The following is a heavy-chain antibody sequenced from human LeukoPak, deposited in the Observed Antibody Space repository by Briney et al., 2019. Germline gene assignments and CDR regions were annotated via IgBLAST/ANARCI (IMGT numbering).Heavy chain of an antibody. CDR1: GFTFSNFA. Sequence: GTSLRLSCAASGFTFSNFAMHWVRQAPGKGLEWVVHVWYDGGNRYYADSVKGRFTISRDNSKSTLYLQMDSLRAEDTAMYYCARGTWSSGSFYYFDHWGQGTLVTVSS. CDR2: VWYDGGNR. V-gene: IGHV3-33*08. J-gene: IGHJ4*02. D-gene: IGHD3-22*01. CDR3: ARGTWSSGSFYYFDH.